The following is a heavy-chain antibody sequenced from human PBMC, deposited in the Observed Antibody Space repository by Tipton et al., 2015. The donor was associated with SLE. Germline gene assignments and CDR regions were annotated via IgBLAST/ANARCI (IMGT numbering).Heavy chain of an antibody. J-gene: IGHJ5*02. CDR3: ARNVVYSGSQGWIDL. CDR1: GLTFRTSW. CDR2: IYVGDSDT. Sequence: QLVQSGAEVKKPGESLKISCKIYGLTFRTSWIAWVRQMPGRGLEWMGTIYVGDSDTRYSPSLQGQVTMSVDMATETAYLQWSSLRASDTAIYFCARNVVYSGSQGWIDLWGQGTLLTVTS. D-gene: IGHD2-8*01. V-gene: IGHV5-51*03.